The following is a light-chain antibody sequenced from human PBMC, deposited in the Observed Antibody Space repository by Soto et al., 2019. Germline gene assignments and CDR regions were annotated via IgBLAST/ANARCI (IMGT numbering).Light chain of an antibody. CDR1: QSVGSGY. CDR2: DTS. V-gene: IGKV3-20*01. CDR3: QQYGSSPTWT. Sequence: DIVLTQSPGPLSLSPGERATLSCRASQSVGSGYLAWYQQKPGQAPRLLIYDTSTRATGIPDRFSGSGSGTDFTLTISSLEFGDSAVYYCQQYGSSPTWTFGQGTKVDIK. J-gene: IGKJ1*01.